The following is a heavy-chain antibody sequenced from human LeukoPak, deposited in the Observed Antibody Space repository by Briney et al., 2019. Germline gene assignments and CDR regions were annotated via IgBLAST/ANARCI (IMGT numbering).Heavy chain of an antibody. J-gene: IGHJ4*02. V-gene: IGHV3-21*01. CDR3: ASYSGYYIEAFDY. CDR1: GFTFSSYS. D-gene: IGHD3-22*01. Sequence: GGSLRLSCAASGFTFSSYSMNWVRQAPGKGLEWVSSISSSSSYIYYADSVKGRFTISRDNAKNSLYLQMNSLRAEDTAVHYCASYSGYYIEAFDYWGQGTLVTVSS. CDR2: ISSSSSYI.